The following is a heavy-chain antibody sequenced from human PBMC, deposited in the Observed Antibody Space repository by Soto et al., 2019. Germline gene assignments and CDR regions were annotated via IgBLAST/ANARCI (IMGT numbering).Heavy chain of an antibody. Sequence: EVKLVESGGDLVKPGGSLRLSCAASGYSFTDAWMNWVRQAPGKGLEWVGRIKSFADGGTTEYAAPVQGRFSISREDSTLTVFLQMNSLQTEDTAVYYCARRPKAADIGVGSLDFWGRGTLVTVSA. CDR2: IKSFADGGTT. V-gene: IGHV3-15*07. D-gene: IGHD3-9*01. CDR3: ARRPKAADIGVGSLDF. CDR1: GYSFTDAW. J-gene: IGHJ4*02.